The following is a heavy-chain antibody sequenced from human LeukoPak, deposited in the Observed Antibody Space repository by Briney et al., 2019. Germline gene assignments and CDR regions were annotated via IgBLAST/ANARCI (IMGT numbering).Heavy chain of an antibody. V-gene: IGHV4-34*01. Sequence: PSETLSLTCAVYGGSFSCYYWSWLRQPPGKGLEWIGEINHSGSTNYNPSLKSRVTISVDTSKNQFSLKLSSVTAADTAVYYCARRAPRFGRYMDVWGKGTTVTVSS. CDR1: GGSFSCYY. D-gene: IGHD3-10*02. CDR2: INHSGST. J-gene: IGHJ6*03. CDR3: ARRAPRFGRYMDV.